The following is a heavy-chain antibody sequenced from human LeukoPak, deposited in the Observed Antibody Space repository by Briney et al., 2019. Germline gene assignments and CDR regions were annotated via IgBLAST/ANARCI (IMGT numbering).Heavy chain of an antibody. V-gene: IGHV3-23*01. Sequence: GGSLRLSCAASGFTFSTYAMIWVRQPPGKGLEWVSSIFPSGGEIHYADSVRGRFTISRDNSKSTLSLQMNSLRAEDTAIYYCATYRQVLLPFESWGQGTLVTVSS. CDR1: GFTFSTYA. J-gene: IGHJ4*02. CDR2: IFPSGGEI. D-gene: IGHD2-8*02. CDR3: ATYRQVLLPFES.